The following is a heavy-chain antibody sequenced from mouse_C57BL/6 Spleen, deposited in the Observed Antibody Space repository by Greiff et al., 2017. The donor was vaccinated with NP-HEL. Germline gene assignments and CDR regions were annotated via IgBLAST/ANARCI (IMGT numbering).Heavy chain of an antibody. J-gene: IGHJ2*01. D-gene: IGHD1-1*01. CDR1: GFSLSTSGMG. CDR2: IYWADDK. Sequence: VKLMESGPGILQSSQTLSLTCSFSGFSLSTSGMGVSWIRQPSGQGLEWLAHIYWADDKCHNPTLKSRLTIPTDTSRNQVFLMITSVYTADTATYYCARDCGSSLHFDYWGQGTTLTVSS. V-gene: IGHV8-12*01. CDR3: ARDCGSSLHFDY.